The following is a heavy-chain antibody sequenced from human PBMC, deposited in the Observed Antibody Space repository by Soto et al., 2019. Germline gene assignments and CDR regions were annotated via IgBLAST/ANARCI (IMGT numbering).Heavy chain of an antibody. D-gene: IGHD6-19*01. V-gene: IGHV3-23*01. CDR2: ISGDTATT. J-gene: IGHJ6*02. CDR1: GFSFSEYS. Sequence: GGSLSLACAASGFSFSEYSMTWVRQAPGKGLQWVSAISGDTATTHYADSVKGRFTISRDNSRDTLYLQMNSLRVEDTAIYYCAKPLQQWLLQGSGVDVWGQGTTVTVSS. CDR3: AKPLQQWLLQGSGVDV.